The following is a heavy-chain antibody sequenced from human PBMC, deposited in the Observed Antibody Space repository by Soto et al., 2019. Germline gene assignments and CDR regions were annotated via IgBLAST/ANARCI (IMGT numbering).Heavy chain of an antibody. CDR2: IYSGGQS. D-gene: IGHD3-22*01. CDR1: GFSVSDNY. J-gene: IGHJ6*02. Sequence: EVQLAESGGSLIQPGGSLRLSCAASGFSVSDNYMSWVRQAPGKGLEWVSVIYSGGQSFYADSVKGRFSTSRDNTKNTLFLQMTRLRAEDTAVYHCVHYYDTGDSLTYGMDVWGQGTTVTVS. CDR3: VHYYDTGDSLTYGMDV. V-gene: IGHV3-53*01.